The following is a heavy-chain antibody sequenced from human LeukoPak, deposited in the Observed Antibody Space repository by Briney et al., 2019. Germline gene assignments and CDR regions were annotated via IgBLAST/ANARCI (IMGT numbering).Heavy chain of an antibody. V-gene: IGHV4-59*01. CDR1: GGSISNYY. CDR3: ARGWGYLDY. CDR2: IYYTGST. Sequence: SETLSLTCTVSGGSISNYYWSWIRQPPGKGLGWIGYIYYTGSTNYNPSLKSRVTISVDTSKNQFSLKLSSVTAADTAVYYCARGWGYLDYWGQGTLVTVSS. J-gene: IGHJ4*02. D-gene: IGHD3-16*02.